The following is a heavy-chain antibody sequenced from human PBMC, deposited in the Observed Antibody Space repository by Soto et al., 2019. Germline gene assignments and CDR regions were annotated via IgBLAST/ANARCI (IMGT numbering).Heavy chain of an antibody. CDR3: ARDFWGGYSNYYYYYGMDV. V-gene: IGHV4-39*01. CDR2: IYYSGST. J-gene: IGHJ6*02. CDR1: GGSISSSSYY. Sequence: SSETLSLTCTVSGGSISSSSYYWGWIRQPPGKGLEWIGSIYYSGSTYYNPSLKSRVTISVDTSKNQFSLKLSSVTAADTAVYYCARDFWGGYSNYYYYYGMDVWGQGTTVTVSS. D-gene: IGHD3-3*01.